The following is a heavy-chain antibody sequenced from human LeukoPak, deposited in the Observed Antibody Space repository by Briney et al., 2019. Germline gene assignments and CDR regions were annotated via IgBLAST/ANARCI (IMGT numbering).Heavy chain of an antibody. CDR1: GFTFSSYS. J-gene: IGHJ4*02. Sequence: GRSLRLSCAASGFTFSSYSMNWVRQAPGKGLEWVSSISSSSSYIYYADSVKGRFTISRDNAKNSLYLQMNSLRAEDTAVYYCASSFSSSWYAAAYWGQGTLVTVSS. CDR2: ISSSSSYI. V-gene: IGHV3-21*01. CDR3: ASSFSSSWYAAAY. D-gene: IGHD6-13*01.